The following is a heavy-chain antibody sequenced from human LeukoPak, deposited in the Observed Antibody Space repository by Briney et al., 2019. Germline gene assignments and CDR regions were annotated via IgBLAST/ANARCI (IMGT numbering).Heavy chain of an antibody. CDR2: INPNSGGT. V-gene: IGHV1-2*02. CDR1: GYTFTGYY. CDR3: ARDPEFGYSSSSYFDY. Sequence: ASVKVSCKASGYTFTGYYMHWVRQAPGQGLEWMGWINPNSGGTNYAQKFHGRVTMTRDMSISTAYMELSRLRCDDTAVYYCARDPEFGYSSSSYFDYWGRGTLVTVSS. J-gene: IGHJ4*02. D-gene: IGHD6-6*01.